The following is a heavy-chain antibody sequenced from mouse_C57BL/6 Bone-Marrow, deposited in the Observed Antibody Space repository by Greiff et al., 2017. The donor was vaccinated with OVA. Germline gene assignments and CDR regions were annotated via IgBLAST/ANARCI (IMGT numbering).Heavy chain of an antibody. V-gene: IGHV5-4*03. Sequence: EVNVVESGGGLVKPGGSLKLSCAASGFTFSSYAMSWVRQTPEKRLEWVATISDDGSYTYYPDNVKGRFTISRDNAKNNLYLQMSHLKSEDTAMYYCARGPGFAYWGQGTLVTVSA. CDR1: GFTFSSYA. CDR2: ISDDGSYT. CDR3: ARGPGFAY. J-gene: IGHJ3*01.